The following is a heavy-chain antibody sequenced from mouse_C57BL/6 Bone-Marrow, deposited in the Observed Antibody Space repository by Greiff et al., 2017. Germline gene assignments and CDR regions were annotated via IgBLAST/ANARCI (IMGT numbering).Heavy chain of an antibody. CDR1: GYTFTSYW. Sequence: QVQLKQPGAELVRPGTSVKLSCKASGYTFTSYWMHWVKQRPGQGLEWIGVIDPSDSYTNYNQKFKGKVTLTVDTSSSTAYMQLSSLTSEDSAVYYCARYSTTVVATDWYFDVWGTGTTVTVSS. D-gene: IGHD1-1*01. V-gene: IGHV1-59*01. CDR2: IDPSDSYT. J-gene: IGHJ1*03. CDR3: ARYSTTVVATDWYFDV.